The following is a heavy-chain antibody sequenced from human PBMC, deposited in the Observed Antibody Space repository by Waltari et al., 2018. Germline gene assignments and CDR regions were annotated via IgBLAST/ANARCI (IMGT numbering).Heavy chain of an antibody. D-gene: IGHD6-19*01. CDR3: ARTAVAGWFDP. V-gene: IGHV4-38-2*01. CDR1: GYSISSGYY. CDR2: ICHSGRP. J-gene: IGHJ5*02. Sequence: QVQLQESGPGLVKPSETLSLTCAVSGYSISSGYYWGWIRQPLGRGLECVGVICHSGRPYYNPSRKSRVTSSIDTSKNQFTRKRGSVTAADTAVYYCARTAVAGWFDPWGQGTLVTVSS.